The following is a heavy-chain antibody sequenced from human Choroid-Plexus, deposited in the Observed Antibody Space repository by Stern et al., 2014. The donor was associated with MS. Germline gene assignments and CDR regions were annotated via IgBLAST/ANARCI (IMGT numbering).Heavy chain of an antibody. CDR1: GFTFGSCA. CDR3: AKDRQYLTYFFDH. J-gene: IGHJ5*02. V-gene: IGHV3-30*18. D-gene: IGHD2/OR15-2a*01. CDR2: VSYDGSNN. Sequence: VQLEESGGGVVQPGRPLRLSCEASGFTFGSCAMHWVRQAPGKGLEWVAGVSYDGSNNYYADSVKGRFTISRDKSQNTLYMQMSSLRPEDTAVYYCAKDRQYLTYFFDHWGQGSLVTVSS.